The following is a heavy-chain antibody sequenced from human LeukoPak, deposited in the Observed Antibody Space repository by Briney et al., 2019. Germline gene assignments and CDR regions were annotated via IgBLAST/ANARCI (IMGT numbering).Heavy chain of an antibody. CDR1: GFTFSSYA. CDR3: AKCPLKTGTTSWFDP. Sequence: PGGSLRLSCAASGFTFSSYAMSWVRQAPGKGLEWVSAISGSGGSTYYAGSVKGRFTISRDNSKSTLNLQMNSLRAEDTAVYYCAKCPLKTGTTSWFDPWGQGTLVTVSS. CDR2: ISGSGGST. V-gene: IGHV3-23*01. D-gene: IGHD1-7*01. J-gene: IGHJ5*02.